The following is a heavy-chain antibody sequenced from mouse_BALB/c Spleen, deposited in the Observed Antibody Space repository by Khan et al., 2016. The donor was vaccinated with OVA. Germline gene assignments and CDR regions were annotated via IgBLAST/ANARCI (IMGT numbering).Heavy chain of an antibody. CDR1: GFTFSNFW. CDR3: RRPDGYYAWLAY. D-gene: IGHD2-3*01. J-gene: IGHJ3*01. CDR2: IRLKSNNYAT. Sequence: EVKLEESGGGLVQPGGSMKLSCVASGFTFSNFWMNWVRQSPEKGLEWVAEIRLKSNNYATHYAESVKGRFTISRDDSKSSVYLQMNNLRADYTVIYYCRRPDGYYAWLAYWGQGTLVTVSA. V-gene: IGHV6-6*02.